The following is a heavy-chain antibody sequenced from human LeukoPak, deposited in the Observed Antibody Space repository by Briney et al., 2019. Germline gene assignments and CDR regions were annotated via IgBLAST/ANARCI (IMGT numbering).Heavy chain of an antibody. CDR2: ISSSSSYI. Sequence: GGSLRLSCAASGFTFTSYNMNWLRQAPGKGLEWVSSISSSSSYIYHADSVKGRFTISRDNAKNSLYLQMNSLRAEDTAVYYCARELLIAETTGPYWYFDLWGRGTLVTVSS. V-gene: IGHV3-21*01. CDR3: ARELLIAETTGPYWYFDL. D-gene: IGHD4-11*01. J-gene: IGHJ2*01. CDR1: GFTFTSYN.